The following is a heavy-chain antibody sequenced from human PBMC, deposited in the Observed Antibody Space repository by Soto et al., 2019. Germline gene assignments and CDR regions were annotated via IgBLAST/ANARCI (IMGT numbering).Heavy chain of an antibody. Sequence: PRGSLRLSCAASGFTFSSYAMRWVRQAPGKGLEGVAVISYDGSNKYYADSVKGRFTISRDNSKNTLYLQMNSLRAEDTAVYYCARGRETRGAQLVGGYYSPYYYYGMDVWGQGTTVTVSS. CDR1: GFTFSSYA. CDR3: ARGRETRGAQLVGGYYSPYYYYGMDV. J-gene: IGHJ6*02. D-gene: IGHD3-3*01. CDR2: ISYDGSNK. V-gene: IGHV3-30-3*01.